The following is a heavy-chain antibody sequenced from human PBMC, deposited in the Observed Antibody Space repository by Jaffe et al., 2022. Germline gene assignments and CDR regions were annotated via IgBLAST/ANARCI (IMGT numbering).Heavy chain of an antibody. CDR2: ISAYSGDK. Sequence: QVQVLQSGIEVKNPGASVKVSCKASGYTFTNYGVYWVRQAPGQGLEWMGWISAYSGDKSYAQNFQDRVTMTTDTSTSTAYMELRNLRSDDSAIYYCARLVGDGSGKYILRWLDPWGQGTLVTVSS. CDR3: ARLVGDGSGKYILRWLDP. V-gene: IGHV1-18*01. CDR1: GYTFTNYG. J-gene: IGHJ5*02. D-gene: IGHD3-10*01.